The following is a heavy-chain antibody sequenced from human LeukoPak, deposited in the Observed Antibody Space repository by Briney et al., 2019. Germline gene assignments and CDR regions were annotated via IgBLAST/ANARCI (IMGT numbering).Heavy chain of an antibody. Sequence: PSETLSLTCAVYGGSFSGYYWSWIRQPPGKGLEWIGEINHSGSTNYNPSLKSRVTISVDTSKNQFSLKLSSVTAADTAVYYCARGGMGTTVTYLDYWGQGTLVTVSS. CDR2: INHSGST. CDR1: GGSFSGYY. CDR3: ARGGMGTTVTYLDY. V-gene: IGHV4-34*01. J-gene: IGHJ4*02. D-gene: IGHD4-17*01.